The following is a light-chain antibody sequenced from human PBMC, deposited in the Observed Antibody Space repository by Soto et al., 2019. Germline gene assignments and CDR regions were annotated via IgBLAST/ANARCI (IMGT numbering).Light chain of an antibody. Sequence: EIVLTQSPGTLSLSPGERATLSCRASQSVSSSYLAWYQQKPGQAPRLLIYGASGRATGIPDRFSGSVSGTDFTLTISRLEPEYFAVYYCQQYCSSPPVTFGQGTRLEIK. J-gene: IGKJ5*01. CDR3: QQYCSSPPVT. CDR2: GAS. V-gene: IGKV3-20*01. CDR1: QSVSSSY.